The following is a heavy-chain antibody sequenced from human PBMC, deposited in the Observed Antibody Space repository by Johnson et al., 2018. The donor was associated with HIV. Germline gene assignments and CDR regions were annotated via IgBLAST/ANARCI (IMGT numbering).Heavy chain of an antibody. CDR2: ISYDGSNK. Sequence: QVQLVESGGGLAQPAWSPRLSCAASQFTFSSYYMNCVRQAPGNGLEWLAIISYDGSNKYYAGSVKGRFTISRDNSKNTLYLQMNSLRAEDTAVYYRAKDVVGIQLLGAFDIWGQGTMVTVSS. CDR3: AKDVVGIQLLGAFDI. J-gene: IGHJ3*02. CDR1: QFTFSSYY. V-gene: IGHV3-30*18. D-gene: IGHD5-18*01.